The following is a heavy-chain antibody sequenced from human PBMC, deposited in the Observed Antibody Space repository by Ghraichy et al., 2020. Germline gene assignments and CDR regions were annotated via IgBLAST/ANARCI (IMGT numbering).Heavy chain of an antibody. CDR2: IYHSGNT. CDR3: ARGGTPMAVHLHY. V-gene: IGHV4-59*01. J-gene: IGHJ4*02. CDR1: VGSITSYY. Sequence: ESLNISCTVSVGSITSYYWSWIRQPPEKGLEWIGYIYHSGNTNYNPSLKSRVTISVDTSKNQFSLKLRSVTAADTAVYYCARGGTPMAVHLHYWGQGTLVTVTS. D-gene: IGHD3-16*01.